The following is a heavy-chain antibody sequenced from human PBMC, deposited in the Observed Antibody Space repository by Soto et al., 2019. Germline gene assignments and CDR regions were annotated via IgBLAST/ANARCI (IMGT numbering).Heavy chain of an antibody. CDR1: GGSISSGDYY. J-gene: IGHJ4*02. Sequence: SETLSLTCTVSGGSISSGDYYWSWIRQPPGKGLEWIGYIYYSGSTYYNPSLKSRVTISVDTSKNQFSLKLSSVTAADTAVYYCARVLGKPYGSYYFDYWGQGTLVTVSS. D-gene: IGHD3-10*01. CDR2: IYYSGST. CDR3: ARVLGKPYGSYYFDY. V-gene: IGHV4-30-4*01.